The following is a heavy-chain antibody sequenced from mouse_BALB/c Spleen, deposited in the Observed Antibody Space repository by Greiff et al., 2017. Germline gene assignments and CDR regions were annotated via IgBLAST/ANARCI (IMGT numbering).Heavy chain of an antibody. CDR2: ISDGGSYT. CDR3: ARGAGNYGRSYAMDY. D-gene: IGHD2-1*01. Sequence: EVQRVESGGGLVKPGGSLKLSCAASGFTFSDYYMYWVRQTPEKRLEWVATISDGGSYTYYPDSVKGRFTISRDNAKNNLYLQMSSLKSEDTAMYYCARGAGNYGRSYAMDYWGQGTSVTVSS. CDR1: GFTFSDYY. V-gene: IGHV5-4*02. J-gene: IGHJ4*01.